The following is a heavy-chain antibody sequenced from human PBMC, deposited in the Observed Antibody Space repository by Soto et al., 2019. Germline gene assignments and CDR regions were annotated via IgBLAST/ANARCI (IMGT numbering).Heavy chain of an antibody. Sequence: ASVKVSCKASGYTFTSYYMHWVRQAPGQGLEWMGRINAYNGSTNYAQKLQGRVTMTTDTSTSTAYMELRSLRSDDTAVYYCARGNSYYYDSSGSNFDYWGQGTLVTVSS. CDR1: GYTFTSYY. D-gene: IGHD3-22*01. J-gene: IGHJ4*02. V-gene: IGHV1-18*04. CDR3: ARGNSYYYDSSGSNFDY. CDR2: INAYNGST.